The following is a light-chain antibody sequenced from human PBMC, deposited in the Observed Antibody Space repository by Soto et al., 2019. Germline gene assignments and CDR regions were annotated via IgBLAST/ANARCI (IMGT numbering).Light chain of an antibody. J-gene: IGKJ3*01. CDR1: QSVSTNL. CDR2: TTS. Sequence: EIVLTQSPGTLSLSPGERATLSCRASQSVSTNLLAWYQQKPGQAPRLLIYTTSSRATGIPDRFSGSGSGTDFTLTISRLEPEDFAVYYCQQYGTSSFTFGPGTKVEFK. V-gene: IGKV3-20*01. CDR3: QQYGTSSFT.